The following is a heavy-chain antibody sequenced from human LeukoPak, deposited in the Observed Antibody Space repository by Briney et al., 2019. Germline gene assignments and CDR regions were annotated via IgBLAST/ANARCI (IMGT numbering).Heavy chain of an antibody. CDR3: TRAITGTTPWFDH. CDR1: GFTFGDYA. CDR2: IRSKAYGGTT. Sequence: GGSLRLSCTASGFTFGDYAMSWVRQAPGKGLEWVGFIRSKAYGGTTEYAASVKGRFTISRDDSKSIAYLQMNSLKTEDTAVYYCTRAITGTTPWFDHWGQGTLVTVSS. J-gene: IGHJ5*02. V-gene: IGHV3-49*04. D-gene: IGHD1-7*01.